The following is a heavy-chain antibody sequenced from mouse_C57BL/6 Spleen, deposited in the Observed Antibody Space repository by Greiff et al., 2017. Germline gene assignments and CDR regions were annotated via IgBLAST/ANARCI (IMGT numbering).Heavy chain of an antibody. D-gene: IGHD2-4*01. CDR2: IHPNSGST. V-gene: IGHV1-64*01. CDR1: GYTFTSYW. J-gene: IGHJ4*01. Sequence: VQLQQPGAELVKPGASVKLSCKASGYTFTSYWMHWVKQRPGQGLEWIGMIHPNSGSTNYNEKFKSKATLTVDKSSSTAYMQLSSLTSEDSAVYYCARDYDYAHYYAMDYWGQGTSVTVSS. CDR3: ARDYDYAHYYAMDY.